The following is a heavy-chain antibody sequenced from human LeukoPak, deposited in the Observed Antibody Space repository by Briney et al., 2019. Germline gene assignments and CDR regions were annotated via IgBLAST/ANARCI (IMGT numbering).Heavy chain of an antibody. Sequence: GGSLRLSCTASGFTFSNHAMTWVRQAPGKGLVWVSSMSSGGTYIYYADSVRGRFTISRDNAKNSLYLVMNSLRAEDTATYYCARDRPTGASRVFVVQWGQGTLVTVSS. CDR1: GFTFSNHA. D-gene: IGHD2-15*01. CDR2: MSSGGTYI. V-gene: IGHV3-21*01. J-gene: IGHJ4*02. CDR3: ARDRPTGASRVFVVQ.